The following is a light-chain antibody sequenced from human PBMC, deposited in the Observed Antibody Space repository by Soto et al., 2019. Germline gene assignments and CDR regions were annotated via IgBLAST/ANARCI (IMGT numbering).Light chain of an antibody. CDR2: SNN. J-gene: IGLJ2*01. CDR3: AAWDDSLNGVV. Sequence: QSVLTQPPSASGTPGQRVTISCSGSSSNVGSKTVNWYQQLPGTAPKLLIYSNNQRPSGVPDRFSGAKSGTSAALAIGGLQSEDEAAYYCAAWDDSLNGVVFGGGTKLTVL. V-gene: IGLV1-44*01. CDR1: SSNVGSKT.